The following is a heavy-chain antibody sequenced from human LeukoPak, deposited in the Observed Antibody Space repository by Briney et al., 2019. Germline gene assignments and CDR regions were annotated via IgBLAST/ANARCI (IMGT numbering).Heavy chain of an antibody. D-gene: IGHD1/OR15-1a*01. CDR1: GVSINTDF. J-gene: IGHJ4*02. CDR3: VSLLGGTTFH. CDR2: VYYNGIT. Sequence: PSETLSLTCTVSGVSINTDFWSWIRQPPGKGLEWIGYVYYNGITNYNPSLKSRVSISLDTSKNQFSLRLNSVTAAETAVYYCVSLLGGTTFHWGQGTLVTVSS. V-gene: IGHV4-59*01.